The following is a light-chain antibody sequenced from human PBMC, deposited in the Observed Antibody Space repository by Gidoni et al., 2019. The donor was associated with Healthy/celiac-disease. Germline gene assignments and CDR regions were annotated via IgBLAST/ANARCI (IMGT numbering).Light chain of an antibody. CDR1: QSVSSN. CDR3: QRYNNWPLIT. V-gene: IGKV3-15*01. J-gene: IGKJ5*01. CDR2: GAS. Sequence: IVMTQSPATLSVSPGERATLSCRASQSVSSNLDWYRQKPGQAPRLLIYGASTRATGIPARFRCSGSGTGFTLTISSLQSEDYAVYYCQRYNNWPLITFGQGTRLEIK.